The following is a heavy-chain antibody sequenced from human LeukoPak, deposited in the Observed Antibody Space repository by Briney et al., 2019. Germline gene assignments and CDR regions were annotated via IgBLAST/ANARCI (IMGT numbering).Heavy chain of an antibody. CDR3: ARKRVLLDY. CDR2: INPSGGST. CDR1: GYTFTSYY. J-gene: IGHJ4*02. V-gene: IGHV1-46*01. Sequence: ASVKVSCKASGYTFTSYYMHWVRQAPGQGLEWMGIINPSGGSTSYAQKFQGRVTMIRDMSTSTAYMELSSLRSEDTAVYYCARKRVLLDYWGQGTLVTVSS. D-gene: IGHD5-24*01.